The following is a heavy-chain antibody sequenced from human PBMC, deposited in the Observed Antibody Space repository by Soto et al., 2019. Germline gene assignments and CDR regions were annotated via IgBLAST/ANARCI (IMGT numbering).Heavy chain of an antibody. CDR1: GGTFSSYA. J-gene: IGHJ6*02. V-gene: IGHV1-69*13. CDR2: IIPIFGTA. CDR3: ARHYYDSSGYFVYYGMDV. D-gene: IGHD3-22*01. Sequence: SVKVSCKASGGTFSSYAISWVRQAPGKGLEWMGGIIPIFGTANYAQKFQGRVTITADESTSTAYMELSSLRSEDTAVYYCARHYYDSSGYFVYYGMDVWGQGTTVTVSS.